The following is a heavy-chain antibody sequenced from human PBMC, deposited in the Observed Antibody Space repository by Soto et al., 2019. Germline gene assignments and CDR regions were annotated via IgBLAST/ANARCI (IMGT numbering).Heavy chain of an antibody. CDR1: GFNVGAFA. CDR3: TRETVAGITGLDY. V-gene: IGHV3-23*01. D-gene: IGHD1-20*01. CDR2: ISVSDAFI. Sequence: GGSLRLSCAASGFNVGAFAVNWVRQAPGKGPEWVSGISVSDAFIYYADSVRGRFSISRDASENILYLQMNSLRVDDTALYYCTRETVAGITGLDYWGPGTLVTVSS. J-gene: IGHJ4*02.